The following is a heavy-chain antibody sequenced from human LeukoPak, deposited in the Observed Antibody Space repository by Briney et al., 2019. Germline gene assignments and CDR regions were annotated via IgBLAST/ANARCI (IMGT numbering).Heavy chain of an antibody. CDR2: ITDDEDT. D-gene: IGHD3-10*01. Sequence: GGSLRLSCVASGFPFRSYAMTWVRQTPGKGLESVSVITDDEDTYYADSVKGRFTISRDNSKNTLYLQMNSLRAEDTAVYYCAKFASGSYYHGVDYWGQGTLVTVSS. J-gene: IGHJ4*02. CDR3: AKFASGSYYHGVDY. V-gene: IGHV3-23*01. CDR1: GFPFRSYA.